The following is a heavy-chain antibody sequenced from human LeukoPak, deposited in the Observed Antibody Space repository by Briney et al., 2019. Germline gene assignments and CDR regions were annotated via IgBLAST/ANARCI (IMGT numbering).Heavy chain of an antibody. J-gene: IGHJ6*03. D-gene: IGHD1-1*01. CDR1: GFTLNNAW. CDR3: AKAPQLDRRRRNHYYYYYVDV. Sequence: ASLRLSCAASGFTLNNAWMSWVRQAPGKGLEWIASIHHSGKSYYNPSLQSRVTISVDKSKNQTSLKLRSVTAADTAVYYCAKAPQLDRRRRNHYYYYYVDVWGKGTTDSISS. CDR2: IHHSGKS. V-gene: IGHV4-4*02.